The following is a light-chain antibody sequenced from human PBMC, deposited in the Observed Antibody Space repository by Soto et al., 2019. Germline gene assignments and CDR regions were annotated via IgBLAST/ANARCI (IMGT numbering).Light chain of an antibody. CDR3: QQYNDWPRT. J-gene: IGKJ2*01. V-gene: IGKV3-15*01. Sequence: ETVMTQSPATLSVSPGERSTISCRASQSVSSNLAWYQQTPVQAPRLRIFAASTRATGNPAIFSGSGSGTELTLTISSLQSEDFAVYYCQQYNDWPRTFGQGTNLQIK. CDR2: AAS. CDR1: QSVSSN.